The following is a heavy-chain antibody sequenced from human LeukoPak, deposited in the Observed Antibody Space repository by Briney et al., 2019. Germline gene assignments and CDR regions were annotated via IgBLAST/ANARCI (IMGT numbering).Heavy chain of an antibody. D-gene: IGHD6-6*01. CDR3: AKTFPKYSSSYYFDY. CDR2: IYYSGST. Sequence: SETLSLTCAVYGGSFSGYYWSWIRQPPGKGLEWIGSIYYSGSTYYNPSLKSRVTISVDTSKNQFSLKLSSVTAADTAVYYCAKTFPKYSSSYYFDYWGQGTLVTVSS. CDR1: GGSFSGYY. V-gene: IGHV4-34*01. J-gene: IGHJ4*02.